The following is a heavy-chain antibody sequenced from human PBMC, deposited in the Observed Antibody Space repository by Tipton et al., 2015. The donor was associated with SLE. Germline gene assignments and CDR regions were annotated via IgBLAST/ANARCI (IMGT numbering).Heavy chain of an antibody. Sequence: SLRLSCGASGFTFSSYAMSWVRQAPGKGLEWVSGISGAAISSYYAGSVKGRFTISRDNSKNTLYLQMNSLRAEDTAVYYCSRQEVGAAAFDYWGQGTLVTVSS. D-gene: IGHD1-26*01. CDR2: ISGAAISS. V-gene: IGHV3-23*01. J-gene: IGHJ4*02. CDR3: SRQEVGAAAFDY. CDR1: GFTFSSYA.